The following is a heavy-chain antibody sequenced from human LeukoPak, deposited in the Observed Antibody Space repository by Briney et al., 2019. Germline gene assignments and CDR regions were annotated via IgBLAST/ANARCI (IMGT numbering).Heavy chain of an antibody. Sequence: GGSLRLSCVASGFTFNKYGIHWVRQAPGKGLEWVAVFYSSGSTYYADSVKGRFTISRDNSENTLFLQMNTLRAEDTAVYYCARLEKNFYYYMDVWGKGTTVTVSS. CDR2: FYSSGST. V-gene: IGHV3-NL1*01. D-gene: IGHD1-1*01. J-gene: IGHJ6*03. CDR3: ARLEKNFYYYMDV. CDR1: GFTFNKYG.